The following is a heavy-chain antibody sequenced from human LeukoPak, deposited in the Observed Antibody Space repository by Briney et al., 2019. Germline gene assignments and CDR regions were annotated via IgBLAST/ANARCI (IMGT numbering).Heavy chain of an antibody. V-gene: IGHV4-59*01. Sequence: SETLSLTCTVSGGSISNYYWSWFRQPPGKGLEWIGYIYNSGHTNYNPSLKSRVTISEDTSKNQLSLKLSSVTAADTAVYYCARAAVTTSRYFQHWGQGTLVTVSS. CDR1: GGSISNYY. D-gene: IGHD4-17*01. CDR3: ARAAVTTSRYFQH. J-gene: IGHJ1*01. CDR2: IYNSGHT.